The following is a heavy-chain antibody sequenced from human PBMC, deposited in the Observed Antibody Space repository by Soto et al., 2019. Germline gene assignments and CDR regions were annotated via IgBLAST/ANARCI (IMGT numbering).Heavy chain of an antibody. V-gene: IGHV3-74*01. CDR3: ARESSWARDF. J-gene: IGHJ4*02. CDR2: ISPDGNSR. CDR1: GFTISSYW. D-gene: IGHD1-26*01. Sequence: GGSLRLSCAASGFTISSYWTHWVRQGPGKGLVWVSRISPDGNSRSYADSVKGRFTISRDNAKNTVYLQVNSLRAEDTAVYYCARESSWARDFWGQGTLVTVSS.